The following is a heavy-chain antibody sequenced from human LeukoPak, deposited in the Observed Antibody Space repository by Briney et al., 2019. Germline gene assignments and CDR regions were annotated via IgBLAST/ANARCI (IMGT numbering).Heavy chain of an antibody. D-gene: IGHD1-26*01. Sequence: GGSLRLSCAASGFTFSSYSMNWVRQAPGKGLEWVSYISSSSSTIYYADSVKGRFTISRDNSKNTLYLQMNSLRAEDTAVYYCAKTHSGSYYGDYFDYWGQGTLVTVSS. J-gene: IGHJ4*02. CDR1: GFTFSSYS. CDR3: AKTHSGSYYGDYFDY. V-gene: IGHV3-48*01. CDR2: ISSSSSTI.